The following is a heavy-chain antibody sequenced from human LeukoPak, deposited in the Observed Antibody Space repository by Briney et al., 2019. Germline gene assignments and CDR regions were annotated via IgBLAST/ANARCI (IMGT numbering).Heavy chain of an antibody. Sequence: ASEKVSCKASGYTFTGYYIHWVRQAPGQGLEWMGWINPNSGGTNYAQKFQGRVTMTRDTSISTAYMELSRLRSDDTAVYYCARDRITMPLDYWGQGTLVTVSS. CDR2: INPNSGGT. J-gene: IGHJ4*02. CDR1: GYTFTGYY. D-gene: IGHD3-10*01. V-gene: IGHV1-2*02. CDR3: ARDRITMPLDY.